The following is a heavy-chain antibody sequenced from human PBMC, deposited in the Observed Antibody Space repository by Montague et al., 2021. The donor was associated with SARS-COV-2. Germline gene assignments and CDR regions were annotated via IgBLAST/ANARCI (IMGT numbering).Heavy chain of an antibody. CDR3: ARFRIWNHLYGMDV. D-gene: IGHD2-15*01. V-gene: IGHV4-59*12. J-gene: IGHJ6*02. CDR2: VSHTGST. Sequence: SETLSLTCSVSGGSFSPYYWTWIRQTPGKGLEWIGYVSHTGSTXXXPSXXXRVSMFVDSSKSQFSLGLSSVTAADTAIYYCARFRIWNHLYGMDVWGQGTTVIVSS. CDR1: GGSFSPYY.